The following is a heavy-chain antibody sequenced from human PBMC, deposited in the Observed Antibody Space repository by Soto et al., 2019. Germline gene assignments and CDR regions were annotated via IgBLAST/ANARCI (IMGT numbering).Heavy chain of an antibody. J-gene: IGHJ4*02. Sequence: GGSLRLSCADSGFTFSSYAMSWVRQAPGKGLEWVSAISGSGGSTYYADSVKGRFTISRDNSKNTLYLQMNSLRAEDTAVYYCAKRTYGSGDYEPYFDFWGQGTVVTVSS. CDR3: AKRTYGSGDYEPYFDF. D-gene: IGHD3-10*01. CDR2: ISGSGGST. CDR1: GFTFSSYA. V-gene: IGHV3-23*01.